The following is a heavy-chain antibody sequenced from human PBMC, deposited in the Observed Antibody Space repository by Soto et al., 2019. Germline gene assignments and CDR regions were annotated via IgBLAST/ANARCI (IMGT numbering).Heavy chain of an antibody. Sequence: EVQLLESGGGLVQPGGSLRLSCAASGCTLSSYAMSWVRQAPGKGLEWVSAISGSGGSTYYADSVKGRFTISRDNSKNTLYLQMNSLRAEDTAVYYCAKDKTVAGTFDYWGQGTLVTVSS. CDR1: GCTLSSYA. D-gene: IGHD6-19*01. J-gene: IGHJ4*02. CDR3: AKDKTVAGTFDY. V-gene: IGHV3-23*01. CDR2: ISGSGGST.